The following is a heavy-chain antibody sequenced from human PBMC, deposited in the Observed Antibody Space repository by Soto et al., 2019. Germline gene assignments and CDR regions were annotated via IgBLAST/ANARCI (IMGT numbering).Heavy chain of an antibody. CDR3: ARARGSSGWYSLYYHYYMDV. Sequence: ASVKVSCKASGYTFTSYDINWARQATGQGLERKGWMNPNSDNTGYAQKFQGRVTMTRNTSISTAYMELSSLRSEDTAVYYCARARGSSGWYSLYYHYYMDVWGKGTTVTVSS. CDR1: GYTFTSYD. D-gene: IGHD6-19*01. CDR2: MNPNSDNT. V-gene: IGHV1-8*01. J-gene: IGHJ6*03.